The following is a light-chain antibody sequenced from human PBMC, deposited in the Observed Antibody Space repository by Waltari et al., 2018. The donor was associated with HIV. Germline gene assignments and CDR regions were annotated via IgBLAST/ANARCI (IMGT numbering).Light chain of an antibody. V-gene: IGLV1-40*01. CDR2: GNS. CDR1: SSTIGAGYD. Sequence: QSVLTQPPSVSGAPGQRVTISCTGSSSTIGAGYDVHWYQQLPGTAPKLLIYGNSNRLSGVPDRFSGSKSGTSASLAITGLQAEDEADYYCQSYDSSLEVFGTGTKVTVL. J-gene: IGLJ1*01. CDR3: QSYDSSLEV.